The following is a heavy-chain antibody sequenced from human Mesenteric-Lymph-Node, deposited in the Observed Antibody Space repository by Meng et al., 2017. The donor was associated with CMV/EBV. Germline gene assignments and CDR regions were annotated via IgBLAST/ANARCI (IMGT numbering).Heavy chain of an antibody. D-gene: IGHD3-3*01. CDR1: GFSFTSFW. J-gene: IGHJ6*02. V-gene: IGHV3-7*01. Sequence: GESLKISCAAAGFSFTSFWMAWVRQAPGKGLEWVAAIRQGGGDTYYGDSVKGRFTISRDNAKNTLYLQMNSLRAEDTAVYYCARDSPLPYYDFWSGQNYYYYYGMDVWGQGTTVTVSS. CDR3: ARDSPLPYYDFWSGQNYYYYYGMDV. CDR2: IRQGGGDT.